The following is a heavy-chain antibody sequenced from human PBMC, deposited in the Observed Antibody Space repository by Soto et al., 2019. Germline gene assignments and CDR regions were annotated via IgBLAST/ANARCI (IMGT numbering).Heavy chain of an antibody. J-gene: IGHJ4*02. CDR2: LSSDGFGA. CDR3: ARDLGGPDY. V-gene: IGHV3-74*03. CDR1: DVSLSPYW. Sequence: GGSLRLSCAASDVSLSPYWMHWVRQVPGRGLEGVARLSSDGFGAAYADSVKGRFFISRDIARNTLSLQMSSLRADDTAVYYCARDLGGPDYWGRGTSVTVSS. D-gene: IGHD3-16*01.